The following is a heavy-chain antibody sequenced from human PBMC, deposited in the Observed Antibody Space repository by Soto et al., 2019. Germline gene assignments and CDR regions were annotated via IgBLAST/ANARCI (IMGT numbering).Heavy chain of an antibody. D-gene: IGHD3-10*01. CDR2: ISTYTGNT. CDR1: GYTFDSYG. Sequence: QVQLVQSGPELKKPRAAVRVSCQASGYTFDSYGLSWVRQAPGQGLEWMGWISTYTGNTDYPQRFQGRVTMDTDTSTSTAYLDLRSLTSDDTAVYYCVRDVSVSSGSFGGYWGQGTLVTVSS. V-gene: IGHV1-18*01. CDR3: VRDVSVSSGSFGGY. J-gene: IGHJ4*02.